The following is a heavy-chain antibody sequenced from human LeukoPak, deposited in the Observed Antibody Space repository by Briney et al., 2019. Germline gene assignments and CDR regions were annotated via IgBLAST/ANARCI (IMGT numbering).Heavy chain of an antibody. CDR2: IYYSGST. Sequence: SETLSLTCTVSGGSISSYYWSWIRQPPGKGLEWIGYIYYSGSTNYNPSLKSRVTISVDTSKNQFSLKLSSVTAADTAVYYCAGSNTYSSGYYRFDYWGQGTLVPVSS. V-gene: IGHV4-59*01. CDR1: GGSISSYY. D-gene: IGHD3-22*01. CDR3: AGSNTYSSGYYRFDY. J-gene: IGHJ4*02.